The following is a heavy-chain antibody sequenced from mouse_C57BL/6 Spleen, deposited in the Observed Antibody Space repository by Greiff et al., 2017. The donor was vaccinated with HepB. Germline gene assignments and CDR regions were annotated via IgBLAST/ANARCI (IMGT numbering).Heavy chain of an antibody. Sequence: QVQLQQPGAELVKPGASVKLSCKASGYTFTSYWMHWVKQRPGQGLEWIGMIHPNSGSTNYNEKFKSKATLTVDKSSSTAYMQLSSLTSEDSAVYYCARDYGSSGYWYFDVWGQGTLVTVSA. D-gene: IGHD1-1*01. CDR1: GYTFTSYW. CDR3: ARDYGSSGYWYFDV. V-gene: IGHV1-64*01. J-gene: IGHJ3*01. CDR2: IHPNSGST.